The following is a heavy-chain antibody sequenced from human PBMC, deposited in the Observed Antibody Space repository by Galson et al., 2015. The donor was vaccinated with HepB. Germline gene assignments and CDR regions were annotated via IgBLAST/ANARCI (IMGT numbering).Heavy chain of an antibody. CDR3: AKGDYYGSGSFVKYYYGMDV. CDR2: ISGSGGNS. CDR1: GFTFSGYA. D-gene: IGHD3-10*01. V-gene: IGHV3-23*01. J-gene: IGHJ6*02. Sequence: SLRLSCAASGFTFSGYAMSWVRQAQGKGLEWVSGISGSGGNSYYGDSVKGRFTISRDNSNNTLYLQMHSLRAEDTAVYYCAKGDYYGSGSFVKYYYGMDVWGQGTTVTVSS.